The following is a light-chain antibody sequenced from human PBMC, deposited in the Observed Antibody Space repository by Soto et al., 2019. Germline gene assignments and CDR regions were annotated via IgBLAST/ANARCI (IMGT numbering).Light chain of an antibody. J-gene: IGKJ2*01. Sequence: EIVMTQSPATLSVSPGERVTLSCRASQFISTNLAWYQQRPGQAPRLLIYYASTRATGIPARFSGSGSGTEFSLTISSLQSDDFATYYCQQYNSYYTFGQGTKLEIK. CDR2: YAS. V-gene: IGKV3-15*01. CDR1: QFISTN. CDR3: QQYNSYYT.